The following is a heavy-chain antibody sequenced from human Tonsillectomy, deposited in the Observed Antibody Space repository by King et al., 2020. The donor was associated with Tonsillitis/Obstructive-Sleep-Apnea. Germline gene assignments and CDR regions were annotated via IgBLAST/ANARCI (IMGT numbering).Heavy chain of an antibody. D-gene: IGHD3-10*01. CDR1: GGSISSSNW. CDR3: ARNTCFGSSCPRSWYFDL. CDR2: IYHSGST. J-gene: IGHJ2*01. V-gene: IGHV4-4*02. Sequence: QLQESGPGLVTPSGTLSLTCAVSGGSISSSNWWSWVRQPPGRGLEWIGEIYHSGSTNYNPSLKSRLTISVDKSKKQFSLNLSSATAADTAVYYCARNTCFGSSCPRSWYFDLWGRGPPVTVSS.